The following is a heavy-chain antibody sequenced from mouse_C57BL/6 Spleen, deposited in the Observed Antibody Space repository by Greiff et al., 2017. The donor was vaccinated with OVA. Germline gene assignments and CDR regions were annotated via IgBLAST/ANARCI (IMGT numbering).Heavy chain of an antibody. J-gene: IGHJ4*01. CDR3: ARGEDY. Sequence: EVKLVESGGDLVKPGGSLKLSCAASGFTFSSYGMSWVRQTPDKRLEWVATISSGGSYTYYPDSVKGRFTISRDNAKNTLYLLMSSLKSEDTAMYYCARGEDYWGQGTSVTVSS. V-gene: IGHV5-6*02. CDR2: ISSGGSYT. CDR1: GFTFSSYG.